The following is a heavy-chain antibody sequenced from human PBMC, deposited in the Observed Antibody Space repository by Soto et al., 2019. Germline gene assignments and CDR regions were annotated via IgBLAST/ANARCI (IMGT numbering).Heavy chain of an antibody. J-gene: IGHJ5*02. D-gene: IGHD2-2*01. CDR1: GYTFTGYY. V-gene: IGHV1-2*04. Sequence: GASVKVSCKASGYTFTGYYMHWVRQAPGQGLEWMGWINPNSGGTNYAQKFQGWVTMTRDTSISTAYMELSRLGSDDTAVYYCARAFYCSSTSCYSWFDPWGQGTLVTVSS. CDR2: INPNSGGT. CDR3: ARAFYCSSTSCYSWFDP.